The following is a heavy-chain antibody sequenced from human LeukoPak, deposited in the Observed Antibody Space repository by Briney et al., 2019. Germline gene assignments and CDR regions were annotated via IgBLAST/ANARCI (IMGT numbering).Heavy chain of an antibody. D-gene: IGHD6-13*01. CDR1: GFTFSSFA. CDR3: ARDRAAAGTVRPDY. J-gene: IGHJ4*02. Sequence: GGSLRLSCAASGFTFSSFAIHWVRQAPGKGLEWVALISYDGSNKYYADSVKGRFTISRDNSKNTLYLQMNSLTAEDTAVYYCARDRAAAGTVRPDYWGQGTLVTVSS. CDR2: ISYDGSNK. V-gene: IGHV3-30-3*01.